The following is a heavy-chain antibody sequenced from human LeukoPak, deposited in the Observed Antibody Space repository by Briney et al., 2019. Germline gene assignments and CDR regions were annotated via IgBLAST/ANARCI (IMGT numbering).Heavy chain of an antibody. J-gene: IGHJ3*02. CDR3: AKGTSGSYTMIVVVSNAFDI. CDR2: INSDGSST. V-gene: IGHV3-74*01. D-gene: IGHD3-22*01. Sequence: PGGSLRLSCSASGFTFSSYWMHWVRQAPGKGLVWVSRINSDGSSTSYADSVKDRFTISRDNSKNTLYLQMNSLRADDTAVYYCAKGTSGSYTMIVVVSNAFDIWGQGTMVTVSS. CDR1: GFTFSSYW.